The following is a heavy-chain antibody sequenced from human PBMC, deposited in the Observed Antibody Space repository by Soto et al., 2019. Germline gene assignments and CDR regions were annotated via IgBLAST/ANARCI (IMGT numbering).Heavy chain of an antibody. V-gene: IGHV3-7*01. D-gene: IGHD5-12*01. CDR3: ARGSGYSSGDSVNHYFDY. Sequence: EVQLVESGGKVVQPGGSLRLSCVASGFTFSVYWMSWVRQAPGEGLEWVARIKFDGSGIQYADSVKGRFSISRDNAGNSVYLQMNSLRAEDTAVYYCARGSGYSSGDSVNHYFDYWGQGALVTVTS. J-gene: IGHJ4*02. CDR2: IKFDGSGI. CDR1: GFTFSVYW.